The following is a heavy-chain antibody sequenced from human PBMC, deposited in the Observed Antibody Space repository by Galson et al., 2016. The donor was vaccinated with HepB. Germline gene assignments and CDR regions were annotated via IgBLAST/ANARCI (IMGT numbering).Heavy chain of an antibody. V-gene: IGHV1-69*13. CDR3: ARRKFSSSWFDY. CDR1: GGTFNSYA. D-gene: IGHD6-13*01. J-gene: IGHJ4*02. CDR2: IIPLFGTA. Sequence: SVKVSCKASGGTFNSYAISWVRRAPGQGLEWMGGIIPLFGTANYAQKFQGRVTITADESTSTVYMELSSLRFEDTAVYYCARRKFSSSWFDYWGQGTLVTVSS.